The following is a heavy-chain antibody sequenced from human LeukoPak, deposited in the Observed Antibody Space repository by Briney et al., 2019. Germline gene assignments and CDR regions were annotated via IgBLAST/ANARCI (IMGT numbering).Heavy chain of an antibody. J-gene: IGHJ4*02. D-gene: IGHD4-23*01. V-gene: IGHV3-53*01. CDR2: IYSGGST. CDR3: ARGDDYGGAWYYFDY. Sequence: TGGSLRLSCAASGFIVSSNYMNWVRQAPGKGLEWVSVIYSGGSTYYADSVKGRFTISRDNSKNTLFLQMNSLRAEDTAEYYCARGDDYGGAWYYFDYWDQGTLVTVSS. CDR1: GFIVSSNY.